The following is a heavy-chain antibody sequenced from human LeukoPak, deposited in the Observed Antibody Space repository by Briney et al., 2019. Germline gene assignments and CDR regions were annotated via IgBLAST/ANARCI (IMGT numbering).Heavy chain of an antibody. CDR1: GFTFSSYA. CDR3: ARGYCSGGSCYDY. V-gene: IGHV3-30-3*01. J-gene: IGHJ4*02. D-gene: IGHD2-15*01. Sequence: PGRSLRLSCAASGFTFSSYAMHWVRQAPGKGLEWVALISYDGSNKYNADSVKGRFTISRDNSKNTLYLQMNSLRAEDTAVYYCARGYCSGGSCYDYWGQGTLVTVSS. CDR2: ISYDGSNK.